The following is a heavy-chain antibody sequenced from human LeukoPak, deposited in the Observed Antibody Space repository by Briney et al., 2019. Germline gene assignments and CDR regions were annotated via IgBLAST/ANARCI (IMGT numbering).Heavy chain of an antibody. CDR2: IQAGGDEK. CDR3: ARDTPGYGGDDFDY. V-gene: IGHV3-30*02. CDR1: GFTFSTYG. Sequence: GGTLRLSCAASGFTFSTYGMHWVRQAPGKGLEWMTFIQAGGDEKYYAESVKGRFTVSRDNSKNTLYLQMNSLRAEDTAVYYCARDTPGYGGDDFDYWGQGALVTVSS. J-gene: IGHJ4*02. D-gene: IGHD4-23*01.